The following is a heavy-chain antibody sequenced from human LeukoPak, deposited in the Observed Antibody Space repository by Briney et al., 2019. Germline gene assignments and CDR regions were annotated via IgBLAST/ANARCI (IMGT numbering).Heavy chain of an antibody. CDR3: ARGPVDTAPGNFDY. D-gene: IGHD5-18*01. CDR1: GFTFSSYA. J-gene: IGHJ4*02. V-gene: IGHV3-30*04. Sequence: PGRSLRLSCAASGFTFSSYAMHWVRQAPGKGLEWVTVISYDGSNTYYTDSVKGRFTISRDNSKNTLYLQMNSLRAEDTAVYYCARGPVDTAPGNFDYWGQGTLVTVSS. CDR2: ISYDGSNT.